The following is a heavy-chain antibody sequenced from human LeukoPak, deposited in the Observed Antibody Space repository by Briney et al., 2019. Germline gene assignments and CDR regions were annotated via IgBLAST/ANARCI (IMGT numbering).Heavy chain of an antibody. CDR1: GGSFSGYY. V-gene: IGHV4-34*01. CDR2: INHSGST. J-gene: IGHJ4*02. CDR3: ARDQYFTIFGVVQPNYFDY. Sequence: KSSETLSLTCAVYGGSFSGYYWSWIRQPPGKGLEWIGEINHSGSTNYNPSLKSRVTISADTSKNQFSLKLSSVTAADTAVYYCARDQYFTIFGVVQPNYFDYWGQGTLVTVSS. D-gene: IGHD3-3*01.